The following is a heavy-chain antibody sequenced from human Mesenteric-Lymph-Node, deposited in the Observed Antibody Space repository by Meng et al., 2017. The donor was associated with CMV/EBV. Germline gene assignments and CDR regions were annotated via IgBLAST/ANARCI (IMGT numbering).Heavy chain of an antibody. CDR1: GFPFSSYW. J-gene: IGHJ6*02. CDR3: ASRDYYYFNMDV. Sequence: GESLKISCAVSGFPFSSYWMSWFRQTPGKGLEWVANIKQDGSEKYYVDSVKGRFTISRDNAKRSLYLQMNSLRTEDTAVYYCASRDYYYFNMDVWGQGTTVTVSS. V-gene: IGHV3-7*01. D-gene: IGHD3-10*01. CDR2: IKQDGSEK.